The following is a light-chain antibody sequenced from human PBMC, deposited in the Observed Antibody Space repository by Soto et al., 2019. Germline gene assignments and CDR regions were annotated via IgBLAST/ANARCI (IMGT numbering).Light chain of an antibody. CDR1: QSVTSSY. CDR3: KQFGSSPPWT. J-gene: IGKJ1*01. V-gene: IGKV3-20*01. CDR2: GAS. Sequence: EIVLTQSPGTLSLSPGERATLSCRASQSVTSSYLAWYQHKRGQAPRLLIYGASNRATGIPDRFSGSGSGTDFTLTISRLEPEDFAVYYCKQFGSSPPWTFGQGTKVEIK.